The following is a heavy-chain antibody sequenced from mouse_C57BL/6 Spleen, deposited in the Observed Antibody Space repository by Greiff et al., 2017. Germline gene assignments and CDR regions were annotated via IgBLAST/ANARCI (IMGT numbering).Heavy chain of an antibody. D-gene: IGHD1-1*01. CDR3: AKDYYGSKFAY. Sequence: EVMLVESGGGLVTPGGSLKLSCAASGFTFSDYGMHWVRQAPEKGLEWVAYISSGSSTIYYADTVKGRFPISRDNAKNTLFLQMTSLRSEDTAMYSCAKDYYGSKFAYWGQGTLVTVSA. V-gene: IGHV5-17*01. CDR1: GFTFSDYG. J-gene: IGHJ3*01. CDR2: ISSGSSTI.